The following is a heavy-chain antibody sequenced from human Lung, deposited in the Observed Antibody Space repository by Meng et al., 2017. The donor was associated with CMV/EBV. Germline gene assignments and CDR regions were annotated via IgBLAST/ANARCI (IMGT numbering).Heavy chain of an antibody. CDR3: ARSRIPPTTNLPGICDY. V-gene: IGHV3-30*04. D-gene: IGHD2-8*01. CDR1: GFTFSSYA. CDR2: ISYDGSNK. Sequence: SXKISXAVSGFTFSSYAMHWVRQAPGKGLEWVAVISYDGSNKYYADSVKGRFTISRDNSKKTLYLQMNSLRAEDTAVYYCARSRIPPTTNLPGICDYWGQGTLVTVSS. J-gene: IGHJ4*02.